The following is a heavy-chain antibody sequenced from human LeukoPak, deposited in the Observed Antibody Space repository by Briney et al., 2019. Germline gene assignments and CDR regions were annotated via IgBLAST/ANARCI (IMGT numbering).Heavy chain of an antibody. CDR2: INGDGSNT. D-gene: IGHD6-19*01. CDR1: GFTFSSHW. Sequence: PGGSLRLSCAASGFTFSSHWMHWVRQAPGKGLVWVSRINGDGSNTTYADSVKGRFTISRDNAKKTLYLQMNSLRAEDTAVYHCARSKGWYSTDAFDIWGQGTMVTVSS. CDR3: ARSKGWYSTDAFDI. J-gene: IGHJ3*02. V-gene: IGHV3-74*03.